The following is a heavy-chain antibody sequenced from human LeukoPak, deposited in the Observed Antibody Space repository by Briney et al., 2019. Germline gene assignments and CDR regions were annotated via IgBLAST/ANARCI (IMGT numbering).Heavy chain of an antibody. J-gene: IGHJ4*02. D-gene: IGHD6-13*01. CDR1: GFTFDDYA. V-gene: IGHV3-9*01. Sequence: PGGSLRLSCAASGFTFDDYAMHWVRQAPGKGLEWVSGISWNSGSIGYADSVKGRFTISRDNAKNSLYLQMNSLRAEDTALYYCARELGQQLAMYGYWGQGTLVTVSS. CDR3: ARELGQQLAMYGY. CDR2: ISWNSGSI.